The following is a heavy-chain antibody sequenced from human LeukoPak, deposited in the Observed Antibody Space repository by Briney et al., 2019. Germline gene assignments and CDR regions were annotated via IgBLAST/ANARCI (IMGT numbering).Heavy chain of an antibody. CDR3: AVRPGYCSSTSCYSDY. V-gene: IGHV1-69*13. J-gene: IGHJ4*02. D-gene: IGHD2-2*01. CDR2: IIPIFGTA. CDR1: GGTFSSYA. Sequence: SVKASCKASGGTFSSYAISWARQAPGQGLEWMGGIIPIFGTANYAQKFQGRVTITADESTSTAYMELSSLRSEDTAVYYCAVRPGYCSSTSCYSDYWGQGTLVTVSS.